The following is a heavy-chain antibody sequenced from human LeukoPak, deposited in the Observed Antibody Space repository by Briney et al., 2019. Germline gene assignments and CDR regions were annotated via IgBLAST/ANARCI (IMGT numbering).Heavy chain of an antibody. CDR3: ARGPHYYGSGSYIYYYYYGMDV. CDR2: ISAYNGNT. J-gene: IGHJ6*02. Sequence: GASVKVSCKASGYTFTSYGISWVRQAPGQGLEWMGWISAYNGNTNYAQKLQGRVTMTTDTSTSTAYMELRSMRSDDTAVYYCARGPHYYGSGSYIYYYYYGMDVWGQGTTVTVSS. V-gene: IGHV1-18*01. CDR1: GYTFTSYG. D-gene: IGHD3-10*01.